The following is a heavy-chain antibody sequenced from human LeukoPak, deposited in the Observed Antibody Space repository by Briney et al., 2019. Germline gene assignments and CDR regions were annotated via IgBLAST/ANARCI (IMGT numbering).Heavy chain of an antibody. Sequence: GGSLRLSCAASGFTFSSSSMNWVRQAPGKGLEWVSYISSSSSTIHYAESVKGRFTISRDNAKNSLYLQMNSLRAEDTAVYYCARGSSSWDVWGQGTTVTVSS. V-gene: IGHV3-48*04. CDR1: GFTFSSSS. CDR2: ISSSSSTI. CDR3: ARGSSSWDV. J-gene: IGHJ6*02. D-gene: IGHD6-13*01.